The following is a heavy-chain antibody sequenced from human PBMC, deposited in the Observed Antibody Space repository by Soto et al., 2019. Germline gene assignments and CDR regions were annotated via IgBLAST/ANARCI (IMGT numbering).Heavy chain of an antibody. J-gene: IGHJ4*02. CDR3: ASHIEARTFDY. D-gene: IGHD6-6*01. CDR1: GGSVSSGSYY. V-gene: IGHV4-61*01. CDR2: IYYSGST. Sequence: QVQLQESGPGLVKPSETLSLTCTVSGGSVSSGSYYWSWIRQPPGKGLEWIGYIYYSGSTNYNPSLNSRVTLSVDTSKSQFSLKLSSVTAADTAVYYCASHIEARTFDYWGQGTLVTVSS.